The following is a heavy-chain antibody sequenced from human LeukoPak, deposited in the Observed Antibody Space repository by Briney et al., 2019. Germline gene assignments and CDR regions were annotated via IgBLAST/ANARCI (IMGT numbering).Heavy chain of an antibody. V-gene: IGHV3-7*01. D-gene: IGHD3-3*01. CDR2: IKQDGSEN. CDR1: GFTFSSYW. J-gene: IGHJ4*02. CDR3: ARGGYYDFWSGYYFPDY. Sequence: GGSLRLSCAASGFTFSSYWMSWVRQAPGKGLEWVANIKQDGSENYYVDSVKGRFTISRDNAKNSLYLQMNSLRAEDTAVYYCARGGYYDFWSGYYFPDYWGQGTLVTVSS.